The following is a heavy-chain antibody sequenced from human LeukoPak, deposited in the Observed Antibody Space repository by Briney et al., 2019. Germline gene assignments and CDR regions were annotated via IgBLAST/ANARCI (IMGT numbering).Heavy chain of an antibody. Sequence: GGSLRLSCAASGFTFSDYYMSWIRQAPGQGLESLSYISGSGSDISYADSVNGRFTVSRDNAKKSLYLQMNSLRPEDTAMYYCSRGPRRLDYWGQGTLVTVSS. V-gene: IGHV3-11*01. J-gene: IGHJ4*02. CDR2: ISGSGSDI. CDR1: GFTFSDYY. CDR3: SRGPRRLDY.